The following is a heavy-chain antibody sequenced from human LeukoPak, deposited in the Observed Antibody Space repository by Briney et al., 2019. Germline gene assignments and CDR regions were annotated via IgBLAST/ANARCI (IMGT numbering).Heavy chain of an antibody. CDR2: IRHDGTNK. Sequence: GGSLRLSSAASGFTFNNYGRHWVRQAPGKGLEGVAFIRHDGTNKYYADSVKGRFSIARDNSKDTLYLQMNSRRPDDTAVYCYGRMRDERTYLGQGTLVTVSS. CDR3: GRMRDERTY. V-gene: IGHV3-30*02. D-gene: IGHD2/OR15-2a*01. J-gene: IGHJ4*02. CDR1: GFTFNNYG.